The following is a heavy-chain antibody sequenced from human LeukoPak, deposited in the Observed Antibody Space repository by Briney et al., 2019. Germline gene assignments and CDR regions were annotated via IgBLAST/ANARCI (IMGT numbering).Heavy chain of an antibody. V-gene: IGHV1-18*01. J-gene: IGHJ4*02. CDR3: ARDRYSSSWYQPFDY. CDR1: GYTFTSYG. D-gene: IGHD6-13*01. CDR2: ISAYNGNT. Sequence: GASVKVSCKASGYTFTSYGISWVRQAPGQGLEWMGWISAYNGNTNYAQKLQGRVTMTTDTSTSTAYMELRSLRPDDTAVYYCARDRYSSSWYQPFDYWGQGTLVTVSS.